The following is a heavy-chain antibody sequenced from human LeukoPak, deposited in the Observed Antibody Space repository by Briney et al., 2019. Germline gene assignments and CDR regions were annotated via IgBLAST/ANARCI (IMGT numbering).Heavy chain of an antibody. J-gene: IGHJ3*01. CDR3: ARTFYDTLDSDAFDF. D-gene: IGHD2/OR15-2a*01. CDR1: GDTFTGYY. V-gene: IGHV1-2*02. CDR2: INPDSGGT. Sequence: GASVKVSCKASGDTFTGYYMHWVRQAPGQGLEWMGWINPDSGGTNNAQKFQGRVTMTRDTSISTAYMELSRLRSDDTAVYYCARTFYDTLDSDAFDFWGQGTMVIVSS.